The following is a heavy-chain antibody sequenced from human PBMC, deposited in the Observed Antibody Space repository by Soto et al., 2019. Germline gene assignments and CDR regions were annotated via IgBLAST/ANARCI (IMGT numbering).Heavy chain of an antibody. V-gene: IGHV4-59*01. CDR3: ASYSSGWYGYFDY. D-gene: IGHD6-19*01. Sequence: SETLSLTCTVSGGSISSYYWSWIRQPPGKGLEWIGYIYYSGSTNYNPSLKSRVTISVDTSKNQFSLKLSSVTAADTAVYYCASYSSGWYGYFDYWGQGTLVTVSS. CDR1: GGSISSYY. J-gene: IGHJ4*02. CDR2: IYYSGST.